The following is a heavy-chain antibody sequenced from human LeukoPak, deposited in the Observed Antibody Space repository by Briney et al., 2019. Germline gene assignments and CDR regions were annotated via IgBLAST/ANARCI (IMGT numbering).Heavy chain of an antibody. Sequence: GGSLRLSCAASEFTFFTYWMSWVRQAPGKGLEWVSGISGSGRGGSTYYAGSVKGRFTISRDNSKNTLYLQMNSLRAEDTAVYFCARGGSYLSAFDIWGQGTMVTVSS. CDR2: ISGSGRGGST. D-gene: IGHD1-26*01. V-gene: IGHV3-23*01. CDR3: ARGGSYLSAFDI. J-gene: IGHJ3*02. CDR1: EFTFFTYW.